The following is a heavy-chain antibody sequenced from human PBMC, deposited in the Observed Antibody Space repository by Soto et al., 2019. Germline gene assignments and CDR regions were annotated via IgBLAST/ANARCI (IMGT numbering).Heavy chain of an antibody. D-gene: IGHD2-2*01. CDR1: VFICRSYW. V-gene: IGHV3-74*01. J-gene: IGHJ3*02. CDR2: INGDGRST. CDR3: ARAQYLADDAFDI. Sequence: WWSLRLSCSASVFICRSYWMHWFRQVPGKGLVWVSRINGDGRSTSYADSVKGRFTISRDNAKNTLYLQMNSLRADDTAVYYCARAQYLADDAFDIWGQGAMVTVSS.